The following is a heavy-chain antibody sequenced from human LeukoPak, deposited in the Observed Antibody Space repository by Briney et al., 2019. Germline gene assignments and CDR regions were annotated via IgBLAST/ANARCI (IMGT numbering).Heavy chain of an antibody. CDR1: GYSFTSYW. CDR3: ARVTRHDYYDSSGYLDY. J-gene: IGHJ4*02. V-gene: IGHV5-51*01. Sequence: GESLKISCKGSGYSFTSYWIGWVRQMPGKGLEWMGIIYPGDSDTRYSPSFQGQVTISADKSISTAYLQWSSLKASDTAMYYCARVTRHDYYDSSGYLDYWGQGTLVTVSS. CDR2: IYPGDSDT. D-gene: IGHD3-22*01.